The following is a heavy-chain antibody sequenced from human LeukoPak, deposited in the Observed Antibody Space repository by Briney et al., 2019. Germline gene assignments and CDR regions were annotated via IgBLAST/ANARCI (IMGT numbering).Heavy chain of an antibody. V-gene: IGHV4-38-2*02. Sequence: SETLSLTCTVSGYSISSGYYWGWIRPPPGKGLEWIGSIYHSGSTYYNPSLKSRVTISVDTSKNQFSLKLSSVTAADTAVYYCAREYCSGGSCYLPYYYYYMDVWGKGTTVTVSS. J-gene: IGHJ6*03. D-gene: IGHD2-15*01. CDR2: IYHSGST. CDR3: AREYCSGGSCYLPYYYYYMDV. CDR1: GYSISSGYY.